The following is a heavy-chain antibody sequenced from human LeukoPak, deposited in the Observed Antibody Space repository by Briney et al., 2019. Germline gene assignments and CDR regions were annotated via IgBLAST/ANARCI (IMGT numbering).Heavy chain of an antibody. J-gene: IGHJ4*02. V-gene: IGHV3-20*04. CDR3: TRKNWNFGFDY. CDR2: INWNGGST. Sequence: GGSLRLSCADSGFTFDDYGMSWVRQAPGKGLEWVSGINWNGGSTGYADSVKGRFTISRDNAKNSLYLQMNSLRAEDTALYYCTRKNWNFGFDYWGQGTLVTVSS. D-gene: IGHD1-7*01. CDR1: GFTFDDYG.